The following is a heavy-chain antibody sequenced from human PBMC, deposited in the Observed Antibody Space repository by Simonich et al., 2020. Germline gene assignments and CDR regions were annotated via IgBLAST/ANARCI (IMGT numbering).Heavy chain of an antibody. J-gene: IGHJ3*02. V-gene: IGHV1-2*02. CDR1: GYTFTGYY. CDR2: INPNSGGT. D-gene: IGHD6-6*01. Sequence: QVQLVQSGAEVKKPGASVKVSCKASGYTFTGYYMHWVRQAPGQGLELRGWINPNSGGTNYAQKFQGRVTMTRDTSISTAYMELSRLRYDDTAVYYCARARLYSSSHAFDIWGQGTMVTVSS. CDR3: ARARLYSSSHAFDI.